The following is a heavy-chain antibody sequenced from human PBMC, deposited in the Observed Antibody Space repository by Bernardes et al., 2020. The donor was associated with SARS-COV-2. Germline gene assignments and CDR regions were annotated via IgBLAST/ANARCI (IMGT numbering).Heavy chain of an antibody. CDR2: IGDSSRVI. CDR1: GFTFSTYG. D-gene: IGHD2-21*02. CDR3: ARHDVGGNSPLGY. Sequence: GGSLRLSCAASGFTFSTYGMNWVRQAPGKGLEWVSYIGDSSRVIYYADSVKGRFTTSRDNAKNSLYLQMDSLRAEDTAVYYCARHDVGGNSPLGYWGQGTLVTVSS. J-gene: IGHJ4*02. V-gene: IGHV3-48*01.